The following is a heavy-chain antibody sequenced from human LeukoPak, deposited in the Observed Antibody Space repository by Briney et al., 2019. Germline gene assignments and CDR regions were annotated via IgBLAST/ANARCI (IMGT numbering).Heavy chain of an antibody. D-gene: IGHD6-19*01. V-gene: IGHV4-59*01. CDR3: ARFIAVAGTLYAFDI. J-gene: IGHJ3*02. Sequence: SETLSLTCTVSGGSISSYYWSWIRQPPGKGLEWIGYIYYSGSTNYNPSLKSRVTISVDTSKNQFSLKLSSVTATDTAVYYCARFIAVAGTLYAFDIWGQGTMVTVSS. CDR2: IYYSGST. CDR1: GGSISSYY.